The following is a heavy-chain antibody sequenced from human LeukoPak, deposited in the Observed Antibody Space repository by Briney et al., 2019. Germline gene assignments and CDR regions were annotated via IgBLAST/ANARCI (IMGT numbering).Heavy chain of an antibody. D-gene: IGHD6-13*01. J-gene: IGHJ4*02. CDR2: IKQDGSEK. V-gene: IGHV3-7*01. CDR3: AKDPQPYSSSWSFDY. CDR1: GFTFSSYW. Sequence: GGSLRLSCAASGFTFSSYWMSWVRQAPGKGLEWVANIKQDGSEKYYVGSVKGRFTISRDNAKNSLYLQMNSLRAEDTAVYYCAKDPQPYSSSWSFDYWGQGTLVTVSS.